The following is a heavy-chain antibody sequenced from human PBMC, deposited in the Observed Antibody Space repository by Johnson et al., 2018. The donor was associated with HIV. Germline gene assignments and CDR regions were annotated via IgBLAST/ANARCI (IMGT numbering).Heavy chain of an antibody. Sequence: VQLVESGGVVVQPGGSLRLSCAASGFTFDDYAMHWVRQAPGKGLEWVSLITWDGGSTFYADSVKGRFTVSRDNSKNTLYLQMKSLRPEDTAVYYCAKESKWESRTPHAFDMWGQGTMVTVSS. CDR1: GFTFDDYA. CDR3: AKESKWESRTPHAFDM. D-gene: IGHD1-26*01. J-gene: IGHJ3*02. CDR2: ITWDGGST. V-gene: IGHV3-43D*03.